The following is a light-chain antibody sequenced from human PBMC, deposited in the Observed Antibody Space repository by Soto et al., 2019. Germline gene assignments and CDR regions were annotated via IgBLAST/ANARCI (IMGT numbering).Light chain of an antibody. V-gene: IGLV2-11*01. Sequence: QSALAQPRSVSGSPGQSVTISCTGTSNDVGGYDYVSWYQHHPGKAPRLIIYDVTKRPSGVPDRFSASRAGNMASLTISGLQPEDEADYHCCSYAGTSTFYAFGTGTKVTVL. J-gene: IGLJ1*01. CDR1: SNDVGGYDY. CDR2: DVT. CDR3: CSYAGTSTFYA.